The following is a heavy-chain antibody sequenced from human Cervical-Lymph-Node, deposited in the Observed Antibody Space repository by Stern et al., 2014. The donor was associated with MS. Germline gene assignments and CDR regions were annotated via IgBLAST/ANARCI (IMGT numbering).Heavy chain of an antibody. J-gene: IGHJ4*02. Sequence: QLQLQESGPGLAKPSETLSLICTVSGDSVTSNTHYWGWIRQPPGKGLEWIGTVSYSGSTYYSPSVKSRVTISLDTSQNHFSLHLTSVTAADTAMYYCASLLPYDYLWGSYRYSFDYWGQGTLVTVSS. CDR3: ASLLPYDYLWGSYRYSFDY. CDR1: GDSVTSNTHY. D-gene: IGHD3-16*02. V-gene: IGHV4-39*02. CDR2: VSYSGST.